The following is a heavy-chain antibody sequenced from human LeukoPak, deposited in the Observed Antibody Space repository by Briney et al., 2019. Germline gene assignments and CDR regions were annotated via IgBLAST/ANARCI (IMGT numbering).Heavy chain of an antibody. CDR1: GFTFTNYW. CDR3: ARDPGSSAFDY. J-gene: IGHJ4*02. V-gene: IGHV3-7*01. CDR2: INQDESVK. Sequence: GGSLRLSCAASGFTFTNYWMTWVRQAPGKGLEFVANINQDESVKNYVDSVKGRFTISRDNAENSLHLQMNSLRVEDTAVYYCARDPGSSAFDYWGQGTLVTVSS. D-gene: IGHD5/OR15-5a*01.